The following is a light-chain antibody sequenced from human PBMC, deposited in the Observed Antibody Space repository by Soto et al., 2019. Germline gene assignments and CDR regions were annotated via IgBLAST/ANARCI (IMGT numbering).Light chain of an antibody. Sequence: EIVLTQSPDTLSLSPGERVTLSCRASQSISSRSLAWYQQKPGQAPRLLIYDAATRATGIPDRFSGSGSATDFTLTISRLEPEDFAVYYCQQYGSSPTWTFGQGTKVEI. CDR1: QSISSRS. CDR2: DAA. V-gene: IGKV3-20*01. J-gene: IGKJ1*01. CDR3: QQYGSSPTWT.